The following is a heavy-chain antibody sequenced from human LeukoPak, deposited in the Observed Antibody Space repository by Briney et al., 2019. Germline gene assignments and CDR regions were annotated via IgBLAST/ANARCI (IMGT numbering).Heavy chain of an antibody. V-gene: IGHV3-23*01. CDR2: ISDSGGNT. CDR1: GFTFSIYG. Sequence: GGSLRLSCATSGFTFSIYGMSWVRQAPGKGLEWVSAISDSGGNTYYADSVKGRFTISRDNAKNTLYLQMNSLRAEDTAVYYCARDGLGENYWGQGTLVTVSS. D-gene: IGHD3-16*01. CDR3: ARDGLGENY. J-gene: IGHJ4*02.